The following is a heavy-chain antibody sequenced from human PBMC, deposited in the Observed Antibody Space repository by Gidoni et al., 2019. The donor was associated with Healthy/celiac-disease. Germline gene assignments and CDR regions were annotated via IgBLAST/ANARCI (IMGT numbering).Heavy chain of an antibody. CDR2: ISAYNGNT. Sequence: QVQLVQSGAEVKNPGASVTVPCKASGYTFTSYGNSWVRQAPVQGREWMGWISAYNGNTNYAQKLQGRVTMTTDTSTSTAYMERRSLRSDDTAVYYCARDPSDSSSWDHVLNFDYWGQGTLVTVSS. J-gene: IGHJ4*02. V-gene: IGHV1-18*01. CDR3: ARDPSDSSSWDHVLNFDY. CDR1: GYTFTSYG. D-gene: IGHD6-13*01.